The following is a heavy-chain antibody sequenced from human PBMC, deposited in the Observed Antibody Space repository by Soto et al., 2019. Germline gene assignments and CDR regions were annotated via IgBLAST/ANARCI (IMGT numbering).Heavy chain of an antibody. J-gene: IGHJ6*02. CDR2: IIPIFGTA. CDR1: GGTFSSYA. CDR3: ARTLVVAATNYYYGMDV. D-gene: IGHD2-15*01. Sequence: EASVKVSCKASGGTFSSYAISWVRQAPGQGLEWMGGIIPIFGTANYAQKFQGRVTITADKSTSTAYMELSSLRSEDTAVYYCARTLVVAATNYYYGMDVWGQGTTVTVSS. V-gene: IGHV1-69*06.